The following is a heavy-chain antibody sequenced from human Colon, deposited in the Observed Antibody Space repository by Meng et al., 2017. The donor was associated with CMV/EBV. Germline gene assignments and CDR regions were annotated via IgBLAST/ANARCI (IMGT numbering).Heavy chain of an antibody. J-gene: IGHJ4*02. CDR3: ARDNSDWSKDF. CDR2: ISANNGNT. V-gene: IGHV1-18*01. CDR1: GNNLSTYV. Sequence: QLVQSKTEVKKPGDSVKVSCKASGNNLSTYVNSWVRQAPGQGLEWMGWISANNGNTNYGKKFQGRVTMTTDTSTNTAYMELRSLRSDDTAVYYCARDNSDWSKDFWGQGTLVTVSS. D-gene: IGHD6-19*01.